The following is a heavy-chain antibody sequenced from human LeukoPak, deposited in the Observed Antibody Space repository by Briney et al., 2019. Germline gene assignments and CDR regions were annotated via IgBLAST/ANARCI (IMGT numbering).Heavy chain of an antibody. D-gene: IGHD4-17*01. Sequence: ASVKVSCKASGYIFTSYAMHWVRQAPGQRLEWMGWINAGNGNTKYSQKFQGRVTITRDTSASTAYMELSSLRSEDTAVYYCARGSTVTPGGYWGQGTLVTVSS. J-gene: IGHJ4*02. V-gene: IGHV1-3*01. CDR2: INAGNGNT. CDR3: ARGSTVTPGGY. CDR1: GYIFTSYA.